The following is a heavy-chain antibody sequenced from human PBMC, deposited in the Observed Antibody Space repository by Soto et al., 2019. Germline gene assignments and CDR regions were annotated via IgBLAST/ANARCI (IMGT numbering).Heavy chain of an antibody. CDR1: GFTFSSYA. Sequence: PGGSLRLSCAASGFTFSSYAMHWVRQAPGKGLEWVAFISYDGNNKYYADSVKGRFTISRDNSKNTLYLQMNSLRGEDTAVYYCTRRGYGMDVWGQGTTVTVSS. CDR3: TRRGYGMDV. J-gene: IGHJ6*02. CDR2: ISYDGNNK. V-gene: IGHV3-30-3*01.